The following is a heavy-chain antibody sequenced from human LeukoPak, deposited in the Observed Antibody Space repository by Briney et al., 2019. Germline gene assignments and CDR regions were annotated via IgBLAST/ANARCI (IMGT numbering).Heavy chain of an antibody. CDR1: GYTFTSYG. Sequence: ASVKVSCKSTGYTFTSYGISWVRQAPGQGLEWMGWISAYNGNTNYRHKLQGRVTMTTDTSTSQAYMKLRSLRSDDTAVYYCARDTYSSSSRGFDPWGQGTLVTVSS. CDR2: ISAYNGNT. J-gene: IGHJ5*02. CDR3: ARDTYSSSSRGFDP. D-gene: IGHD6-13*01. V-gene: IGHV1-18*01.